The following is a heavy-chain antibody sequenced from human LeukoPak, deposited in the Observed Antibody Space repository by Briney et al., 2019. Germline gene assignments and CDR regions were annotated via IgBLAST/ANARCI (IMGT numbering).Heavy chain of an antibody. V-gene: IGHV2-5*01. CDR3: AHRRRLRDGYNQIFDY. D-gene: IGHD5-24*01. CDR2: IYWNDDK. Sequence: SGPTLVHPPQPLTLTCTFSGFSRSTRGVGGGWIRLPPVKALEWLALIYWNDDKRYSPSLKSRLTITKDTSKNQVVLTMTTMDPVDTATYYCAHRRRLRDGYNQIFDYWGQGTLVTVSS. CDR1: GFSRSTRGVG. J-gene: IGHJ4*02.